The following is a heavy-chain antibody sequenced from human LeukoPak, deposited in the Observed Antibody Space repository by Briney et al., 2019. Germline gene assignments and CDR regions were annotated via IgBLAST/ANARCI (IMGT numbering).Heavy chain of an antibody. CDR3: ARDGYNYYYYYYYMDV. D-gene: IGHD5-24*01. CDR2: ISSSSSYI. CDR1: GFTFSSYW. Sequence: GGSLRLSCAASGFTFSSYWMSWVRQAPGKGLEWVSSISSSSSYIYYADSVKGRFTISRDNAKNSLYLQMNSLRAEDTAVYYCARDGYNYYYYYYYMDVWGKGTTVTVSS. J-gene: IGHJ6*03. V-gene: IGHV3-21*01.